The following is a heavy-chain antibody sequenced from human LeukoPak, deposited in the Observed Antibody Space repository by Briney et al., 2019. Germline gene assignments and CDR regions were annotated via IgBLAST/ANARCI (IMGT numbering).Heavy chain of an antibody. V-gene: IGHV4-59*01. CDR1: GGSISSYY. CDR3: ARGNTAMVPGYYYYGMDV. Sequence: KPSETLALTCNVSGGSISSYYWSWIRQPPGKGLEWSGYIYYSGSTNYNPSLKSRVTISVDTSKNQFSLKLSSVTAADTAVYYCARGNTAMVPGYYYYGMDVWGQGTTVTVS. J-gene: IGHJ6*02. D-gene: IGHD5-18*01. CDR2: IYYSGST.